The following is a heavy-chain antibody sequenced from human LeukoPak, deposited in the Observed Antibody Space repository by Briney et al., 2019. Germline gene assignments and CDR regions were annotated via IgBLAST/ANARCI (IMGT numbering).Heavy chain of an antibody. CDR1: GGSISSYY. Sequence: SETLSLTCTVSGGSISSYYWSWIRQPPGKRLEWIGEINHSGSTNYDPSLKSRVTISVDTSKNQFALKLSSVTAADTAVYYCARGVATVDYYYYYYMDVWGKGTTVTVSS. J-gene: IGHJ6*03. V-gene: IGHV4-34*01. CDR3: ARGVATVDYYYYYYMDV. CDR2: INHSGST. D-gene: IGHD5-12*01.